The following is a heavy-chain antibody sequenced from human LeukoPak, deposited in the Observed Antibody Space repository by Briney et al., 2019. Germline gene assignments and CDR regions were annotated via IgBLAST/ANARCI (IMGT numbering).Heavy chain of an antibody. V-gene: IGHV1-46*01. Sequence: ASVKVSCKASGYTFTSYYMHWVRQAPGQGLEWVGIINPSGGSTSYAQKFQGRVTMTEDTSTDTAYMELSSLRSEDTAVYYCATVGYSSSWYVWFDPWGQGTLVTVSS. CDR2: INPSGGST. CDR1: GYTFTSYY. CDR3: ATVGYSSSWYVWFDP. D-gene: IGHD6-13*01. J-gene: IGHJ5*02.